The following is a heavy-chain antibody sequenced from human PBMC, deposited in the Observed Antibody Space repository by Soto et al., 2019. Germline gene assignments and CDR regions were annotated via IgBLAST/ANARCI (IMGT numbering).Heavy chain of an antibody. V-gene: IGHV3-21*01. D-gene: IGHD3-3*01. CDR1: QFTFSGYS. CDR3: ARDYYTGNCSNAYFSAMDV. Sequence: PGGSLRLSCVASQFTFSGYSMNWVRQAPGKGLEWVSCISASSGYIYYADSVKGRFTISRDNAENSLYLQMNSLRAEDTAVYYCARDYYTGNCSNAYFSAMDVWGQGTTVTVSS. CDR2: ISASSGYI. J-gene: IGHJ6*02.